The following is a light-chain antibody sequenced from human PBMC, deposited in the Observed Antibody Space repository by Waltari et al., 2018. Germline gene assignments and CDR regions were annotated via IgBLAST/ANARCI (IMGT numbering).Light chain of an antibody. Sequence: DIQMTQSPSTLSPSVGARVTITCRASQSITVWLAWYHQKPGKAPDLLVYKASTLHAGVPSRFSATGSGTEFTLTSDSLHPEDSGTYDCQQYDAYPLTFGQGTKLEIK. CDR2: KAS. CDR1: QSITVW. CDR3: QQYDAYPLT. V-gene: IGKV1-5*01. J-gene: IGKJ2*01.